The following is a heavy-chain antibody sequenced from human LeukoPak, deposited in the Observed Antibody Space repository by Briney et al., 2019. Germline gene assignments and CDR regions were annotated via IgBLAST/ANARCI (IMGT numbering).Heavy chain of an antibody. V-gene: IGHV3-30-3*01. D-gene: IGHD2-2*01. J-gene: IGHJ4*02. CDR2: ISYDGSNK. CDR3: ARVGYCSTTSCYWRAFDY. Sequence: GGSLRLSCAASGFTFSSYAMHWVRQAPGKGLEWVAVISYDGSNKYYADSVKGRFTISIDNSKNTLYLQMNSLRAEDTAVYYCARVGYCSTTSCYWRAFDYWGQGTLVTVSS. CDR1: GFTFSSYA.